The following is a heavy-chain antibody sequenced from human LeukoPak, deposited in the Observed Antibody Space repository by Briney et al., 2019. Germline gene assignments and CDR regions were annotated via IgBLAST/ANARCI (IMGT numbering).Heavy chain of an antibody. CDR3: ARDAWYYYGSGSYYNGGLSY. CDR2: ISAYNGNT. V-gene: IGHV1-18*01. J-gene: IGHJ4*02. Sequence: ASVKVSCKASGYTFTSYGISWVRQAPGQGLEWMGWISAYNGNTNYAQKLQGRVTTTTDTSTSTAYMELRSLRSDDTAVYYCARDAWYYYGSGSYYNGGLSYWGQGTLVTVSS. CDR1: GYTFTSYG. D-gene: IGHD3-10*01.